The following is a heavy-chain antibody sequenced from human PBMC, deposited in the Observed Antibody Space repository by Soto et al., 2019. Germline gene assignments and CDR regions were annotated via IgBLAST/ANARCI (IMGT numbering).Heavy chain of an antibody. V-gene: IGHV3-7*01. D-gene: IGHD2-15*01. CDR3: ARQCRGATWYSLCGMDV. CDR1: AFTFSGYW. CDR2: INQDGSEK. J-gene: IGHJ6*04. Sequence: GGSLRLSCAASAFTFSGYWMRWVRQAPGKGLEWVATINQDGSEKYYVDSVKGRFTISRDNAKNSLYLQINSLRDEDTAVYFCARQCRGATWYSLCGMDVWGKGTTVTVSS.